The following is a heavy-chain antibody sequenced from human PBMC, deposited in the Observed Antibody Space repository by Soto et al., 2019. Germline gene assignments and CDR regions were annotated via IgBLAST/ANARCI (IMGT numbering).Heavy chain of an antibody. CDR3: ARDYCSGGSCYSMGQTSNYYYYGMDV. CDR1: GYTFTGYY. D-gene: IGHD2-15*01. Sequence: ASVKVSCKASGYTFTGYYMHWVRQAPGQGLEWMGWINPNSGGTNYAQKFQGWVTMTRDTSISTAYMELGRLRSDDTAVYYCARDYCSGGSCYSMGQTSNYYYYGMDVWGQGTTVTVSS. J-gene: IGHJ6*02. V-gene: IGHV1-2*04. CDR2: INPNSGGT.